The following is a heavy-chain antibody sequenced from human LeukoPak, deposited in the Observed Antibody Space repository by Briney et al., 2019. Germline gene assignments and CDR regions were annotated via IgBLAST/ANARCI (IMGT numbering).Heavy chain of an antibody. CDR3: AKAQDDYLDY. Sequence: GGSLRLSCAASGFTFDDYAMHWVRQAPGKGLEWVSGISWNSGSIGYADSVKGRFTISRDNAKNSLYRQMNSLRAEDTALYYCAKAQDDYLDYWGQGTLVTVSS. V-gene: IGHV3-9*01. CDR1: GFTFDDYA. CDR2: ISWNSGSI. J-gene: IGHJ4*02. D-gene: IGHD5-24*01.